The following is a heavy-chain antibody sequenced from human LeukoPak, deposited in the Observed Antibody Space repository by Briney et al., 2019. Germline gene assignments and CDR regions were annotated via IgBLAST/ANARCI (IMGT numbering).Heavy chain of an antibody. J-gene: IGHJ4*02. CDR1: GGSISSYY. D-gene: IGHD6-19*01. CDR2: IYTSGST. CDR3: AGVLGRYSSGWFDY. Sequence: PSEILSLTCTVSGGSISSYYWSWIRQPAGKGLEWIGRIYTSGSTNYNPSLKSRVTMPVDTSKNQFSLKLSSVTAADTAVYYCAGVLGRYSSGWFDYWGQGTLVTVSS. V-gene: IGHV4-4*07.